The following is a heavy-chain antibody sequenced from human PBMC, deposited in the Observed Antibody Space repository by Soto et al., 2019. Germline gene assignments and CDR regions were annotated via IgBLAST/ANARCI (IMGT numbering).Heavy chain of an antibody. D-gene: IGHD5-18*01. CDR3: ARHNPGDRAYNYGTGWYFDL. J-gene: IGHJ2*01. CDR1: AGSISSNTFY. CDR2: SHSSGNT. Sequence: QLQLQESGPGLLKPSETLSLTCTVSAGSISSNTFYWGWIRQPPGKGLEWIGSSHSSGNTYYNPSLKSRVTISVDMSKNQFSLKLTSVTAADTAMYYCARHNPGDRAYNYGTGWYFDLWGRGILVIVSS. V-gene: IGHV4-39*01.